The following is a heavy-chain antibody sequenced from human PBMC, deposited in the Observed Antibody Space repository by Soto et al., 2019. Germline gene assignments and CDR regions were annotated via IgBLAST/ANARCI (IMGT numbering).Heavy chain of an antibody. Sequence: GGSLRLSCAASGFTFSGYGMSWVRQAPGEGLEWVSAISRNGGSTNYADSVKGRFTISRDNSKNTLYLQMDSLRAEDTAVYYSAKSLMISGSGDDRGLPAFCGQGSL. V-gene: IGHV3-23*01. CDR3: AKSLMISGSGDDRGLPAF. CDR2: ISRNGGST. D-gene: IGHD3-16*01. J-gene: IGHJ4*01. CDR1: GFTFSGYG.